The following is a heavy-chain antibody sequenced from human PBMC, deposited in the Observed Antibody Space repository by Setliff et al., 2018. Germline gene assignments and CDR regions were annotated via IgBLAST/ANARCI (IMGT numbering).Heavy chain of an antibody. J-gene: IGHJ3*02. V-gene: IGHV3-74*01. CDR1: GFTLSSYW. CDR2: INSDGSST. D-gene: IGHD1-26*01. Sequence: GGSLRLSCAASGFTLSSYWMHWVRQAPGKGLVWVSRINSDGSSTSYADSVKGRFTISRDNAKNTVYLQLNRLRADDTAVYYCIRDWGEAGSTNAFDIWGQGTVVTVS. CDR3: IRDWGEAGSTNAFDI.